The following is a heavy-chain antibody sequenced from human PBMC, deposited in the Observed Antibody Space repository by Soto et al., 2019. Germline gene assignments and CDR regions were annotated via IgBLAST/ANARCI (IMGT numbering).Heavy chain of an antibody. CDR3: VKESLGYCSGGSCYRGAFDI. D-gene: IGHD2-15*01. V-gene: IGHV3-64D*08. J-gene: IGHJ3*02. Sequence: LRLSCSASGFTFCSYAMHLVRQAPGKGLEYVSAISSNGGSTYYADSVKGRFTISRDNSKNTLYLQMSSLRAEDTAVYYCVKESLGYCSGGSCYRGAFDIWGKGTMVTVSS. CDR1: GFTFCSYA. CDR2: ISSNGGST.